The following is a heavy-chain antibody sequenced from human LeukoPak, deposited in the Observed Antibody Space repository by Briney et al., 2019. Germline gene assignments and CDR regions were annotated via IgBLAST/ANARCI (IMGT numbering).Heavy chain of an antibody. V-gene: IGHV3-21*06. Sequence: GGSLRLFCAASGFTFNTYSMNWARQAPGKGLEWVSSIDSSGGYTFYADSVKGRFIISRDNAKNSLYLQMNSLRVEDTAVYYCLRGDRRDYWGQGTLVTVSS. CDR3: LRGDRRDY. CDR1: GFTFNTYS. CDR2: IDSSGGYT. J-gene: IGHJ4*02.